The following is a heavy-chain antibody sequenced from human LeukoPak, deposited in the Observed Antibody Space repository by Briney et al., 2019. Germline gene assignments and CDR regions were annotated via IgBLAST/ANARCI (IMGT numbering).Heavy chain of an antibody. J-gene: IGHJ4*02. CDR2: FYSGGST. Sequence: GGSLRLSCAASGFSVSSNDMSWVRQAPGKGLEWVSVFYSGGSTYYADSVKGRFTISRDNSKNTLYLQMNSLRAEDTAVYYCARAVAGTLGYWGQGTLVTVSS. V-gene: IGHV3-66*01. D-gene: IGHD6-19*01. CDR3: ARAVAGTLGY. CDR1: GFSVSSND.